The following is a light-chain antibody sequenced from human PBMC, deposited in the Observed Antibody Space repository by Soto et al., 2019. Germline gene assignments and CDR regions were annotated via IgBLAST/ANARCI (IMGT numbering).Light chain of an antibody. CDR3: QQANSLPYT. CDR1: QGIGIY. Sequence: DIQMTQSPSSVSASVGDRVTITCRASQGIGIYLAWYQQKPGKAPKLLIYAASTLQSGVPSRFRGSGSGTDFTLTISSLQPEDFATSFCQQANSLPYTFGQGTKVDIK. V-gene: IGKV1-12*01. CDR2: AAS. J-gene: IGKJ2*01.